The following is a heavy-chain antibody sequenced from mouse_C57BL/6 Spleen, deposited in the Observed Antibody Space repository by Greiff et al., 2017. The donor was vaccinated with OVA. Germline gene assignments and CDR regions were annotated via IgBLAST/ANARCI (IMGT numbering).Heavy chain of an antibody. Sequence: EVMLVESGGGLVKPGGSLKLSCAASGFTFSDYGMHWVRQAPEKGLEWVAYISSGSSTIYYADTVKGRFTISRDNAKNTLFLQMTSLRSEDTAMYYCARRFITTVGYFDVWGTGTTVTVSS. D-gene: IGHD1-1*01. CDR1: GFTFSDYG. V-gene: IGHV5-17*01. CDR3: ARRFITTVGYFDV. CDR2: ISSGSSTI. J-gene: IGHJ1*03.